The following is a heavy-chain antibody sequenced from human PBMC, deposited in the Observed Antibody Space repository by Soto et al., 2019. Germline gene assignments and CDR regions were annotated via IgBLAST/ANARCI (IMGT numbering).Heavy chain of an antibody. Sequence: EMQLVESGGGLVQPGGSLRLSCAASGFTFSSYSMDWVRQVPGKGLEWLSYISSSGNIHYADSVKGRFTISRDNGKNFLYMQMNSLRAEDTAVYYCAREVGGTLGYWGQGTLVTVSS. CDR3: AREVGGTLGY. V-gene: IGHV3-48*01. CDR2: ISSSGNI. CDR1: GFTFSSYS. D-gene: IGHD3-16*01. J-gene: IGHJ4*02.